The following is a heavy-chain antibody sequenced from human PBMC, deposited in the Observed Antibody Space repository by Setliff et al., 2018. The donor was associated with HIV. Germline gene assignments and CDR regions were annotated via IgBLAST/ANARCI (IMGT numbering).Heavy chain of an antibody. Sequence: SETLSLTCTVSDDSISPTNYYWGWIRQPPGKGLEWIGSIYYSGSTYYKSSLKNRVTISVDTSKNHFSLKVNFVTAADTAVYYCATLQSSGWPHGIEYWGQGTLVTVSS. CDR3: ATLQSSGWPHGIEY. CDR2: IYYSGST. D-gene: IGHD6-19*01. J-gene: IGHJ4*02. V-gene: IGHV4-39*01. CDR1: DDSISPTNYY.